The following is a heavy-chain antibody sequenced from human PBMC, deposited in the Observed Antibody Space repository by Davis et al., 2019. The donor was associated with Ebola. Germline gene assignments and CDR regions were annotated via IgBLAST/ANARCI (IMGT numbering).Heavy chain of an antibody. V-gene: IGHV1-69*13. CDR3: ATLGGGYYFDY. CDR2: IIPILGTT. CDR1: GGTFSSYG. D-gene: IGHD3-16*01. J-gene: IGHJ4*02. Sequence: AASVKVSCKASGGTFSSYGISWVRQAPGQGLEWMGGIIPILGTTKYAQKFQGRVTITAAESTRTAYMELSSLSSDDTAVYYCATLGGGYYFDYWGQGTLVTVSS.